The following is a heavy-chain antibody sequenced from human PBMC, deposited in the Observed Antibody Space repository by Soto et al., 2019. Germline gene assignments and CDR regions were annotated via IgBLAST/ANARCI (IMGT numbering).Heavy chain of an antibody. CDR2: TYYRSKWYN. V-gene: IGHV6-1*01. CDR1: GDSVSSHSAA. D-gene: IGHD6-6*01. CDR3: ARERRVGIAARREFDY. J-gene: IGHJ4*02. Sequence: PSQTLSLTCAISGDSVSSHSAAWNWIRQSPSRGLEWLGRTYYRSKWYNDYAVSVKSRITINPDTSKNQFSLQLNSVTPEDTAVYYCARERRVGIAARREFDYWGQGTLVTVSS.